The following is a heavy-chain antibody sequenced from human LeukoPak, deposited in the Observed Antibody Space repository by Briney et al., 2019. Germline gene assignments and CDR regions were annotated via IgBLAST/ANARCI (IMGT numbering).Heavy chain of an antibody. CDR1: GFNLRDYW. Sequence: GGSLRLSCAASGFNLRDYWMHWVRQAPGKGLVWVSRLGTDGTYTNYADSVKGRSTISRDNAKNTLYLQMDSLRAEDTAFYYCVRDPSNSGNWFDLWGQGTLVTVSS. V-gene: IGHV3-74*01. J-gene: IGHJ5*02. CDR2: LGTDGTYT. D-gene: IGHD4-11*01. CDR3: VRDPSNSGNWFDL.